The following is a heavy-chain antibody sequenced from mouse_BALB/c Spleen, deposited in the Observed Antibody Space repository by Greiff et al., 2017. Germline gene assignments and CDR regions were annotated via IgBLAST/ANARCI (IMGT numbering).Heavy chain of an antibody. V-gene: IGHV14-4*02. J-gene: IGHJ2*01. CDR1: GFNIKDYY. CDR2: IDPENGDT. D-gene: IGHD1-1*01. Sequence: EVQLQQSGAELVRSGASVKLSCTASGFNIKDYYMHWVKQRPEQGLEWIGWIDPENGDTEYAPKFQGKATMTADTSSNTAYLQLSSLTSEDTAVYYCSYAGNYFDYWGQGTTLTVSS. CDR3: SYAGNYFDY.